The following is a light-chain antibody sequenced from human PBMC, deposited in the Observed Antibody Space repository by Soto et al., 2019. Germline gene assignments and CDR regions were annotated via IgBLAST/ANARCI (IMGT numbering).Light chain of an antibody. J-gene: IGKJ1*01. V-gene: IGKV3-11*01. CDR1: QSVYNY. CDR2: DSS. Sequence: EIVLTQSPATLSLSPGERATLSCRASQSVYNYLAWYQLKPGQAPRLLIYDSSNRAAGIPARFGASGSATDFTLTISSLEPEDFAFYYGQQRNTWPWTFGQGTKVEIK. CDR3: QQRNTWPWT.